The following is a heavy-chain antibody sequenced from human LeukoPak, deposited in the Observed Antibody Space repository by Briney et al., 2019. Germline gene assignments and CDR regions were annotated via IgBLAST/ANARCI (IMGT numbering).Heavy chain of an antibody. D-gene: IGHD6-19*01. J-gene: IGHJ4*02. CDR1: GFTFSNYL. CDR3: ARDASALY. CDR2: IKPDGSEK. V-gene: IGHV3-7*01. Sequence: PGGSLRLSCAASGFTFSNYLMTWVRQAPGKGLEWVASIKPDGSEKYYLDSVKGRFTISRDNARDSLYLQMNSLRDDDTSVYFCARDASALYWGRGTLVTVSS.